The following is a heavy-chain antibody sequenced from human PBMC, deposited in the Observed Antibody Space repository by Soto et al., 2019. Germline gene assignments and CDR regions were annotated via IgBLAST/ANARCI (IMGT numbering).Heavy chain of an antibody. CDR1: GFTFSSYG. J-gene: IGHJ6*02. CDR3: ARDIDDFWSGYYRAYYYYGMYV. D-gene: IGHD3-3*01. Sequence: QVQLVESGGGVVQPGRSLRLSCAASGFTFSSYGMHWVSQAPGKGLEWVAVRWYDGSNKYYADSVKGRFTISRDNSKNTLYLQMNSLRAEDTAVYYCARDIDDFWSGYYRAYYYYGMYVWGQGTTVTVSS. V-gene: IGHV3-33*01. CDR2: RWYDGSNK.